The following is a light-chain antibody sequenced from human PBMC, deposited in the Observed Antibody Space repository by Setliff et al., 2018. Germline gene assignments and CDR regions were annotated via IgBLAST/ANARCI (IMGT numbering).Light chain of an antibody. Sequence: VLTQPPSASGSPGQSVTISCTGTSSDVGGYNYVSWYQQHPGKAPKLMIYEVSKRPSGVPDRFSGSKSGNTASLTVSGLQAEDEADYYCSSYAGSNNFVFGTGTKV. V-gene: IGLV2-8*01. CDR2: EVS. CDR1: SSDVGGYNY. CDR3: SSYAGSNNFV. J-gene: IGLJ1*01.